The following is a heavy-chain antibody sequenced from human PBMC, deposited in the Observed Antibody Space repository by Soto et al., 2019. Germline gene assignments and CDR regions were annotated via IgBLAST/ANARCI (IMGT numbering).Heavy chain of an antibody. CDR2: ISYDGSNK. Sequence: QVQLVESGGGVVQPGRSLRLSCAASGFTFSSYAMHWVRQAPGKGLEWVAVISYDGSNKYYADSVKGRFTISRDNSKNTLYLQMNSLRAEDTAVYYCARVILGDYNFDYWGQGTLVTVSS. D-gene: IGHD3-9*01. CDR1: GFTFSSYA. CDR3: ARVILGDYNFDY. V-gene: IGHV3-30-3*01. J-gene: IGHJ4*02.